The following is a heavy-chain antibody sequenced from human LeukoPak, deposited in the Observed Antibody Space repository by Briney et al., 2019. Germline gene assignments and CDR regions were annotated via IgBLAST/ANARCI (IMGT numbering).Heavy chain of an antibody. CDR2: IYYSGRT. CDR1: GGSISTYY. CDR3: ARRGGYCSGGSCELDY. V-gene: IGHV4-59*08. J-gene: IGHJ4*02. D-gene: IGHD2-15*01. Sequence: SETLSLTCTVSGGSISTYYWSWVRQPPGKGLEWIGYIYYSGRTNYNPSLKSRVTISVDTSKNQFFLKLSSVTAADTAVYYCARRGGYCSGGSCELDYWGQGTLVTVSS.